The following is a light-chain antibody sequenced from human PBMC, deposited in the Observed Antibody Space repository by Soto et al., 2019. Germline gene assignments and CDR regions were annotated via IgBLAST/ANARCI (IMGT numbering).Light chain of an antibody. CDR3: SYSAPESPHV. V-gene: IGLV2-23*01. Sequence: QSALAQPASGSGSPGQSITISCTGTSSDVGAYNSVSWYQQHPHRAPQVIIYKGTQRPSGVSNRFSGSTSGNAASLTISALQTDDEADYFCSYSAPESPHVCGTGTKVTV. J-gene: IGLJ1*01. CDR1: SSDVGAYNS. CDR2: KGT.